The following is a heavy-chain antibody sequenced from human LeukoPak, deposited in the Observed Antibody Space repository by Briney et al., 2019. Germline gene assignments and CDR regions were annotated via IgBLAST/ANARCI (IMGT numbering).Heavy chain of an antibody. CDR2: IYDSGFT. CDR1: GGSISSYY. V-gene: IGHV4-59*01. D-gene: IGHD6-13*01. J-gene: IGHJ4*02. Sequence: ASETLSLTCTVSGGSISSYYWSWIRQPPGKGLEWIGYIYDSGFTNYSPSLRRRVTISVDTSKNQFSLRLNSVTAADTAVYYCARGYSSSWYVMGYWGQGTLVTVSS. CDR3: ARGYSSSWYVMGY.